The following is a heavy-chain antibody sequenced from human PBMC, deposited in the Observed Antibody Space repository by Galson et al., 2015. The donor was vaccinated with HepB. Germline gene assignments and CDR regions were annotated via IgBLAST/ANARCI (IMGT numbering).Heavy chain of an antibody. CDR2: IRSKASNYAP. J-gene: IGHJ4*02. D-gene: IGHD6-13*01. Sequence: SLRLSCAASGFTFSGSAIHWVRQTYGKGLEWVGRIRSKASNYAPAYTASLKGRFTISSDDSKNTAYLHMRSLRTVDTAVYYCTRLADLSGHSSSWGQGTLVTVSS. CDR1: GFTFSGSA. CDR3: TRLADLSGHSSS. V-gene: IGHV3-73*01.